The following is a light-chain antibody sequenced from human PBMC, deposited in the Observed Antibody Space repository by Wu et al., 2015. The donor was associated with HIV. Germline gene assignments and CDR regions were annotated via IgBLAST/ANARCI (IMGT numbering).Light chain of an antibody. CDR3: QQYNDWPPGT. J-gene: IGKJ1*01. CDR1: QNVRSN. Sequence: EIVLTQSPATLSLSPGERATLSCRASQNVRSNLAWYQQKYGQAPRLLVYGASTRATGIPGRFSGSGSGTEFTLTISSLQSEDVAVYYCQQYNDWPPGTFGQGTKVEIK. CDR2: GAS. V-gene: IGKV3-15*01.